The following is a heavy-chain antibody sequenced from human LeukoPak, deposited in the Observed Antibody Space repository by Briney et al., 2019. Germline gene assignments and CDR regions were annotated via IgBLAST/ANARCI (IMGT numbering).Heavy chain of an antibody. V-gene: IGHV1-18*01. J-gene: IGHJ5*02. CDR2: ISAYNGNT. Sequence: ASVKVSCKASGYTFTSYGISWVRQAPGHRLEWIGWISAYNGNTNYAQKLQGRVTMTTDTSTSTAYMELRSLRSDDTTVYYCARDHPYCSSTSCYAGAFNWFDPWGQGTLVTVSS. CDR1: GYTFTSYG. CDR3: ARDHPYCSSTSCYAGAFNWFDP. D-gene: IGHD2-2*01.